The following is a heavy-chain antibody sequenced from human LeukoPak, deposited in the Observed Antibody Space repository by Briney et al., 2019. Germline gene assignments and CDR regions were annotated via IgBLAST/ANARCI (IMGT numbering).Heavy chain of an antibody. V-gene: IGHV4-59*01. CDR3: ASGTLLDY. CDR2: IYYGGST. J-gene: IGHJ4*02. CDR1: GGSISSYY. Sequence: SETLSLTCTVSGGSISSYYWSRIRQPPGKGLEWIGFIYYGGSTNYNPSLKSRVTISVDTSKNHFSLKLGSVTAADTAVYYCASGTLLDYWGQGTLVTVSS. D-gene: IGHD3-10*01.